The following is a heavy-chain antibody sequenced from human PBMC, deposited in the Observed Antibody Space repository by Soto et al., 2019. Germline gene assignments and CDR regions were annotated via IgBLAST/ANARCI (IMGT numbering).Heavy chain of an antibody. CDR3: ARGYRTSRVILSTNYFGS. CDR1: GGPFGGFY. Sequence: SETRSLTCAVNGGPFGGFYWTWIRQSPGKGLAWIGEIHHSGSTNYNPSLKGRVTMSLDTSKNQFSMKLTSLTAADTAVYYCARGYRTSRVILSTNYFGSWGKGTPGTVSS. V-gene: IGHV4-34*01. CDR2: IHHSGST. J-gene: IGHJ4*02. D-gene: IGHD2-21*01.